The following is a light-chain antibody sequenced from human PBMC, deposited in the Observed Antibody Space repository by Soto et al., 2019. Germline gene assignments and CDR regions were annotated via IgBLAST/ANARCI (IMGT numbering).Light chain of an antibody. CDR3: AAWHDSQNGPG. Sequence: QSVLTQPPSASGTPGQRVTISCSGSSSNIGSNTVNWYQQLPGMPPKLLIYSDNKRPSGVPDRFSGSKSGTSASLVISGLQCEDEADYYCAAWHDSQNGPGFGGGTKLTVL. V-gene: IGLV1-44*01. CDR1: SSNIGSNT. CDR2: SDN. J-gene: IGLJ2*01.